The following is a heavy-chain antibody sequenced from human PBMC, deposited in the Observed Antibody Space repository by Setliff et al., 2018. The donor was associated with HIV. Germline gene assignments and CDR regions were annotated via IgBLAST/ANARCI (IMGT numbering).Heavy chain of an antibody. CDR3: AKDRYSSGWYWFDP. CDR1: GFTFSSYA. Sequence: PGGSLRLSCAASGFTFSSYAMSWVRQAPGKGLEWVSAISGSGGSTYYADSVKGRFTISRDNSKNTLYLQMNSLRAEGTAVYYCAKDRYSSGWYWFDPWGQGTLVTVSS. CDR2: ISGSGGST. D-gene: IGHD6-19*01. V-gene: IGHV3-23*01. J-gene: IGHJ5*02.